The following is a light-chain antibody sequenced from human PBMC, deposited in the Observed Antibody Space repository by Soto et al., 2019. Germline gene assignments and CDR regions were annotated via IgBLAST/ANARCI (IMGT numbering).Light chain of an antibody. CDR2: AAS. V-gene: IGKV1-39*01. Sequence: DIQMTQSPSSLSASVGYRVTITSRASQSISSYLNWYQQKTGKPPKLLIYAASSLQSGVPSRFSGSGSGTDFTLTISSLQPEDFETYYCQQSYSTPITFGQGTRLEIK. J-gene: IGKJ5*01. CDR1: QSISSY. CDR3: QQSYSTPIT.